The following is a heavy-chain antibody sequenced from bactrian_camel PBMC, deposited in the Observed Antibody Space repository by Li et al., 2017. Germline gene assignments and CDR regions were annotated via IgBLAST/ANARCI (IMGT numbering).Heavy chain of an antibody. D-gene: IGHD7*01. V-gene: IGHV3S42*01. J-gene: IGHJ4*01. CDR1: GFTFSSSA. CDR3: TIGWQSIRGS. Sequence: DVQLVESGGGLVQPGGSLRLSCAASGFTFSSSAMSWVRRAPGKGLEWVSAVNIGGRGTAYTTSVKGRFAISRDNAKNTLYLQLNSLKIEDTAMYYCTIGWQSIRGSRGQGTQVTVS. CDR2: VNIGGRGT.